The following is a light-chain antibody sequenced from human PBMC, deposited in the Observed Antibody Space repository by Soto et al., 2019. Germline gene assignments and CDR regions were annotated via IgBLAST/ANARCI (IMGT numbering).Light chain of an antibody. CDR1: QSVSSN. V-gene: IGKV3-15*01. CDR2: GAS. CDR3: RQYNNWPRIT. J-gene: IGKJ5*01. Sequence: EIVMTQSPAALSVSPGQRATLSCRASQSVSSNLAWYQQKPGQAPRLLIYGASTRATGIPARFSGSGSGTAFTLTIISLQSEDFAVYDCRQYNNWPRITFGQGTRLEIK.